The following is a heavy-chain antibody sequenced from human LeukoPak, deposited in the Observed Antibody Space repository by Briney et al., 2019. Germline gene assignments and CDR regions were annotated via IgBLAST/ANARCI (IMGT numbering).Heavy chain of an antibody. Sequence: NSSETLSLICTVSGVSISNNYWSWFRQPPGKGLEWIGYIYYSGSTNYNPSLKSRVTISVDTSKSQFSLKLSSVTAADTAVYYCASHKGFWGQGTLVTVSS. CDR2: IYYSGST. CDR3: ASHKGF. J-gene: IGHJ4*02. V-gene: IGHV4-59*01. CDR1: GVSISNNY.